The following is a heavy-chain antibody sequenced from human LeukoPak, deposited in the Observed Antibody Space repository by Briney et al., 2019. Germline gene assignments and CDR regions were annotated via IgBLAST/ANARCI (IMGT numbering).Heavy chain of an antibody. D-gene: IGHD6-19*01. Sequence: GGSLRLSCAASGFTFNTYAMRWVRQAPGVRLEWVSAIKSDGKTHYADSVKGRFTISRDNSTNKLSLQRNSVRAEDTALYYCAKCRVETYSSGWCNWLDPWGQGTQVTGSS. CDR3: AKCRVETYSSGWCNWLDP. V-gene: IGHV3-23*01. J-gene: IGHJ5*02. CDR1: GFTFNTYA. CDR2: IKSDGKT.